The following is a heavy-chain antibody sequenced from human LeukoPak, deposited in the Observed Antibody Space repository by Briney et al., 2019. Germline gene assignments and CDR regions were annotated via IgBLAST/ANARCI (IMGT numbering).Heavy chain of an antibody. V-gene: IGHV1-69*02. D-gene: IGHD3-22*01. J-gene: IGHJ4*02. CDR3: ARVNYYDSSGFDY. Sequence: SVKVSCKASGGTFSSYTISWVRQAPGQGLEWMGRIIPILGIANYAQKFQGRVTIAADKSTSTAYMELSSLRSEDTAVYYCARVNYYDSSGFDYWGQGTLVTVSS. CDR1: GGTFSSYT. CDR2: IIPILGIA.